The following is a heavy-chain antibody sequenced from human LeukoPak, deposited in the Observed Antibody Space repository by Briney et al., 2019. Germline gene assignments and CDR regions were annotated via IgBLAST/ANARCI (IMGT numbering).Heavy chain of an antibody. CDR3: ARGHSFSSGWSVPYFDY. Sequence: PSETLSLTCTVSGGSISSYYWSWIRQPPGKGLEWIGYIYYSGSTNYNPSLKSRVTISVDTSKNQFSLKLSSVTAADTAVYYCARGHSFSSGWSVPYFDYWGQGTLVTVSS. CDR2: IYYSGST. V-gene: IGHV4-59*08. CDR1: GGSISSYY. J-gene: IGHJ4*02. D-gene: IGHD6-19*01.